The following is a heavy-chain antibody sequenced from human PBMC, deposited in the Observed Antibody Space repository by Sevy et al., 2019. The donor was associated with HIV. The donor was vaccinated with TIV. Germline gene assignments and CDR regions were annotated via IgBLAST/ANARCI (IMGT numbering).Heavy chain of an antibody. CDR1: GGSMTSLY. D-gene: IGHD1-26*01. CDR2: IYYNGHI. V-gene: IGHV4-59*08. J-gene: IGHJ4*02. Sequence: SETLSLTCTVSGGSMTSLYWNWIRQHPGKGLEWIANIYYNGHINYNPSLTSRVTLSLDTSKNQFSLRLSSVTAADTAMYYCAGENAWGRGYSWGQGTLVTVSS. CDR3: AGENAWGRGYS.